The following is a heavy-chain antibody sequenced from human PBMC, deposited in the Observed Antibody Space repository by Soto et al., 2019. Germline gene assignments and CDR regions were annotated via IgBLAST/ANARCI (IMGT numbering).Heavy chain of an antibody. Sequence: PGGSLRLSCAASGFTFSSYIMNWVRQSPGKGLEWVSSISSSSSYIYYADSVKGRFTISRDNAKNSLYLQMNSLRAEDTAVYYCARGPMFADYYYYYGMDVWGQGTTVTVSS. J-gene: IGHJ6*02. D-gene: IGHD3-10*02. CDR1: GFTFSSYI. CDR3: ARGPMFADYYYYYGMDV. CDR2: ISSSSSYI. V-gene: IGHV3-21*01.